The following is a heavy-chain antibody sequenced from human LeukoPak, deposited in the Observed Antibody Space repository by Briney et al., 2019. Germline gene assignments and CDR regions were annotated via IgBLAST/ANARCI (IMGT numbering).Heavy chain of an antibody. V-gene: IGHV4-59*01. CDR1: GGYISDNY. Sequence: SETLSLTCTVSGGYISDNYWTWIRQPPGKGLEWIGYMYYSGSTNYNPSFKSRVIISVDTSKNQFSLKVSSVTAADTAVYYCARLHDYGGKNFDLWGRGTLVTVSS. CDR2: MYYSGST. CDR3: ARLHDYGGKNFDL. J-gene: IGHJ2*01. D-gene: IGHD4-23*01.